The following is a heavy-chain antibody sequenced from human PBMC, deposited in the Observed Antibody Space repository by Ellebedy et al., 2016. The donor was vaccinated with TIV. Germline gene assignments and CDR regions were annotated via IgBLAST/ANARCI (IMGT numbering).Heavy chain of an antibody. D-gene: IGHD2-15*01. J-gene: IGHJ4*02. CDR1: VFTFRSYP. V-gene: IGHV3-30*09. Sequence: GESLKISCTASVFTFRSYPMHWVRQAPGKGLEWVAIISYDGSNKSYADSVKGRFDISRDNAQDTLFLQMNSLRAEDTAVYFCSRGWSTPDSWGQGTLVIVSS. CDR2: ISYDGSNK. CDR3: SRGWSTPDS.